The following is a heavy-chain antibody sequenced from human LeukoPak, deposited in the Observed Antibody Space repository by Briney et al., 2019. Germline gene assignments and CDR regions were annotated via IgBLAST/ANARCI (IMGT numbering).Heavy chain of an antibody. Sequence: SETLSLTCTVSGGSISSGGYYWSWIRQHPGKGLEWIGYIYYSGSTYYNPSLESRVTISVDTSKNQFSLKLSSVTAADTAVYYCARDYSGYEGVPDYWGQGTLVTVSS. CDR2: IYYSGST. V-gene: IGHV4-31*03. CDR3: ARDYSGYEGVPDY. D-gene: IGHD5-12*01. CDR1: GGSISSGGYY. J-gene: IGHJ4*02.